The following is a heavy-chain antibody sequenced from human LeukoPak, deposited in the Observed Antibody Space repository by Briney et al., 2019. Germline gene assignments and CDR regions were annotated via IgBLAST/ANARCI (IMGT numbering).Heavy chain of an antibody. CDR3: AKDFRGDDDAFDI. CDR2: ISYDGSNK. J-gene: IGHJ3*02. V-gene: IGHV3-30*18. Sequence: PGGSLRLSCAASGFTFSSYGMHWVRQAPGKGLEWVAVISYDGSNKYYADFVKGRFTISRDNSKNTLYLQMNSLGAEDTAVYYCAKDFRGDDDAFDIWGQGTMVTVSS. CDR1: GFTFSSYG. D-gene: IGHD4-17*01.